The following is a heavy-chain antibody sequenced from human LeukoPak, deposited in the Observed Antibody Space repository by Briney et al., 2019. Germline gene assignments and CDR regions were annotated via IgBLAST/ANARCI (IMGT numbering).Heavy chain of an antibody. V-gene: IGHV4-4*02. D-gene: IGHD4-17*01. J-gene: IGHJ3*01. CDR3: AKDPNGDYIGGFDF. CDR2: IYHSGGA. Sequence: PSGTLSLTCAVSGGSITSSNWWSWVRQPPGKGLEWIGEIYHSGGANYNPSLKSRVTISVDTSKNQFSLKLSSVTAADTAVYYCAKDPNGDYIGGFDFWGQGTMVTVSS. CDR1: GGSITSSNW.